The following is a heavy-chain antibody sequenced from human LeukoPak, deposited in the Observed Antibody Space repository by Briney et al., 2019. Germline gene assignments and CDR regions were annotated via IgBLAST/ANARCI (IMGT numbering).Heavy chain of an antibody. D-gene: IGHD3-3*01. CDR2: IKQDGSEK. CDR3: ARHAPYITIFGVAEFDY. V-gene: IGHV3-7*01. CDR1: GFTFSSYW. Sequence: GGSLRLSCAASGFTFSSYWMSWVRQAPGKGLEWVANIKQDGSEKYYVDSVKGRFTISRDSAKNSLYLQMNSLRAEDTAVYYCARHAPYITIFGVAEFDYWGQGTLVTVSS. J-gene: IGHJ4*02.